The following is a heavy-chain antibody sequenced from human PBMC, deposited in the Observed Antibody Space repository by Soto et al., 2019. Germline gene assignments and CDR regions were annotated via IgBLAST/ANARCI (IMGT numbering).Heavy chain of an antibody. D-gene: IGHD3-16*01. CDR2: ISGSGGGGTT. Sequence: EVQLLESGGGLAQPGGSLRLSCAASGFTFSDSAMSWVRQAPGKGLEWVSGISGSGGGGTTYYADSVKGRFTISRDNSKNTLHLQMNSLRAEDTAVYYCAKLGVIGEFLSYWGQGTLVTVSS. CDR3: AKLGVIGEFLSY. V-gene: IGHV3-23*01. J-gene: IGHJ4*02. CDR1: GFTFSDSA.